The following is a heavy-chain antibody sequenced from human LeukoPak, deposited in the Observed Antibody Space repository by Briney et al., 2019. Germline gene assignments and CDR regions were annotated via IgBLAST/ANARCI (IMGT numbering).Heavy chain of an antibody. J-gene: IGHJ4*02. CDR2: ISGSGGST. Sequence: PGGSLRLSWAASGFTFSSYAMSWVRQAAGKGLEWVSAISGSGGSTYYADSVKGRFTISRDNSKNTLYLQMNSLRAEDTAVYYCAKDPSREYGSGTIDYWGQGTLVTVSS. D-gene: IGHD3-10*01. CDR1: GFTFSSYA. V-gene: IGHV3-23*01. CDR3: AKDPSREYGSGTIDY.